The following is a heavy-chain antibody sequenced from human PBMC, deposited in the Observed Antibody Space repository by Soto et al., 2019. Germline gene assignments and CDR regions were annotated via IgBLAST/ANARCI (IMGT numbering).Heavy chain of an antibody. CDR2: ISSSSSSI. CDR1: GFTFSSYS. D-gene: IGHD2-15*01. Sequence: ESGGGLVKPGGSLRLSCAASGFTFSSYSMNWVRQAPGKGLEWVSSISSSSSSIYYADSVKGRFTISRDNAKNSLYLQMNSLRAEDTAVYYCAGYCSGGSCSSEADYWGQGTLVTVSS. V-gene: IGHV3-21*01. CDR3: AGYCSGGSCSSEADY. J-gene: IGHJ4*02.